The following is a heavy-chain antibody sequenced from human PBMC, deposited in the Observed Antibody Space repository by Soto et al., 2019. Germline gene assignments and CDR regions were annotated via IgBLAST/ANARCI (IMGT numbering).Heavy chain of an antibody. CDR2: ISAYNGNT. D-gene: IGHD2-2*02. CDR1: GYTFTSYG. J-gene: IGHJ5*02. CDR3: VRSWGLVCSSTRCYSPWFDP. V-gene: IGHV1-18*04. Sequence: PSVKVSCKASGYTFTSYGISWVRQAPGQGLEWMGWISAYNGNTNYAQKLQGRVTMTTDTSTSTAYMELRSLGAEDTAAYYCVRSWGLVCSSTRCYSPWFDPWGQGTLVTVSS.